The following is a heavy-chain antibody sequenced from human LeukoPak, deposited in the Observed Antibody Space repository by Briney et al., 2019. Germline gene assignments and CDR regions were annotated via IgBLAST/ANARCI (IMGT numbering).Heavy chain of an antibody. V-gene: IGHV3-53*01. CDR1: GFTVSNNY. J-gene: IGHJ3*02. D-gene: IGHD1-14*01. Sequence: PGGSLSLSCAASGFTVSNNYMSWVRQAPGKGLKWVSISYSDSNTNYADSVKGRFTISRDTSQNTLSLQMNSLRAEDTAVYYCVRKNRDFNAAFDIWGQGTVVTVSS. CDR3: VRKNRDFNAAFDI. CDR2: SYSDSNT.